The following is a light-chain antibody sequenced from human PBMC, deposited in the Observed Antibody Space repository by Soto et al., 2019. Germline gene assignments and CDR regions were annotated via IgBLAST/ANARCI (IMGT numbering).Light chain of an antibody. J-gene: IGLJ1*01. Sequence: QSVLTQPASLSGSPGQSITISCTGTSSDVGGYNYVSWYQQHPGKAPKLMIYDVSNRPSGVSNRFSGSKSGNTASLTISGLQAEDEDDYYCSSYTSSSTYVFGTGTKVTVL. V-gene: IGLV2-14*01. CDR2: DVS. CDR1: SSDVGGYNY. CDR3: SSYTSSSTYV.